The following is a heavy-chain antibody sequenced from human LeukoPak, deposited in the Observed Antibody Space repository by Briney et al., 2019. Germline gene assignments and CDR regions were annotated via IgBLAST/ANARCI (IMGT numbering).Heavy chain of an antibody. D-gene: IGHD6-13*01. CDR2: ISSSSSYI. V-gene: IGHV3-21*01. Sequence: GGSLRLSCAASGFTFSSYSMNWVRQAPGKGLEWVSSISSSSSYIYYADSVKGRFTISRDNAKNSLYLQMNSLRAEDTAVYYCARSSYSSSWYTQSFLSNYYMDVWGKGTTVTVSS. CDR1: GFTFSSYS. CDR3: ARSSYSSSWYTQSFLSNYYMDV. J-gene: IGHJ6*03.